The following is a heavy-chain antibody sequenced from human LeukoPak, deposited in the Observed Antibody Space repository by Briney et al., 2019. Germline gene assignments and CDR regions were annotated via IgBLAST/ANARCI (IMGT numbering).Heavy chain of an antibody. D-gene: IGHD1-26*01. CDR2: ISSTANYI. CDR3: ARDAVVGATCFDY. J-gene: IGHJ4*02. Sequence: NSGGSLRLSCAASGFTFSRNGMHWVRQTPGKGLEWLSSISSTANYIYYADSVKGRFTISRDNAKNSLYLQMNSLRAEDTAVYFCARDAVVGATCFDYWGQGTLVAVSS. V-gene: IGHV3-21*01. CDR1: GFTFSRNG.